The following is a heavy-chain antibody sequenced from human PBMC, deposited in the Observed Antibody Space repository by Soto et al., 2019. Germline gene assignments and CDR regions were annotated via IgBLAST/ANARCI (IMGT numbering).Heavy chain of an antibody. J-gene: IGHJ2*01. V-gene: IGHV4-34*01. CDR2: INDRGSI. CDR1: GGSFSGYY. D-gene: IGHD3-9*01. CDR3: ARESHDILTGPPWVWYFDL. Sequence: QVQLQQWGAGPLRPLETLSLTCGVSGGSFSGYYWAWIRPSPGKGLEWIGEINDRGSINYNPSLKSRGSISDDTSKNHYSLNLRSVTAADTAVYYCARESHDILTGPPWVWYFDLWGRGTLVTVSS.